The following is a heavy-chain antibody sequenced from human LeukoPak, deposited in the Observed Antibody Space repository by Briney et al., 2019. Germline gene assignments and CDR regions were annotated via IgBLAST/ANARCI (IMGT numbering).Heavy chain of an antibody. V-gene: IGHV4-39*01. D-gene: IGHD3-22*01. CDR3: ARYYDGSGYYAASFDP. CDR2: IFYSGTT. CDR1: GGSISSSSYC. Sequence: SETLSLTCTVSGGSISSSSYCWGWIRQPPGKGLEWIGTIFYSGTTYYNPSLKSRVTISVDTSKNQISLKLSSVTAADTAVYYCARYYDGSGYYAASFDPWGQGTLVTVSS. J-gene: IGHJ5*02.